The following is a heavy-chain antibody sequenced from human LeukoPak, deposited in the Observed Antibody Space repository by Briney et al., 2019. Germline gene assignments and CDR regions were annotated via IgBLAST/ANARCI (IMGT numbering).Heavy chain of an antibody. D-gene: IGHD2-2*01. CDR1: GGTFSSYA. CDR3: ARGLYTVVPAAISYYYYHYGMDV. V-gene: IGHV1-69*13. J-gene: IGHJ6*02. Sequence: SVKVSCKASGGTFSSYAISWVRQAPGQGLEWMGGIIPIFGTANYAQKFQGRVTITADESTSTAYMELSSLRSEDTAVYYCARGLYTVVPAAISYYYYHYGMDVWGQGTTVTVSS. CDR2: IIPIFGTA.